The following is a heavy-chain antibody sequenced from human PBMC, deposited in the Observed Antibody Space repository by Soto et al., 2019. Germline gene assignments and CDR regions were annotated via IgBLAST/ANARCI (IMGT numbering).Heavy chain of an antibody. CDR3: ASRGRTYYYDSSGYLDY. J-gene: IGHJ4*02. CDR1: GGSISSSNW. D-gene: IGHD3-22*01. Sequence: QVQLQESGPGLVKPSGTLSLTCAVSGGSISSSNWWSWVRQPPGKGLEGIGEIYHSGSTNYNPSLKSRVTISVDKSKNQFSLKLSSVTAADTAVYYCASRGRTYYYDSSGYLDYWGQGTLVTVSS. V-gene: IGHV4-4*02. CDR2: IYHSGST.